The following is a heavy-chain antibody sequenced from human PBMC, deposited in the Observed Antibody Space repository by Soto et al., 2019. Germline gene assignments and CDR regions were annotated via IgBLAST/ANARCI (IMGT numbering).Heavy chain of an antibody. J-gene: IGHJ6*01. CDR3: TRGLLGGAPSYTFHGMDV. Sequence: EVQLVESGGGLVQPGGSLRLSCAASGFTFSDHYMDWVRQAPGKGLEWVARSRNRVNSHTTEYAASVKGRFTISRDESKSFLYLQMNRLKIEDTAVYYCTRGLLGGAPSYTFHGMDVWGQGTTVTVSS. CDR2: SRNRVNSHTT. D-gene: IGHD1-26*01. CDR1: GFTFSDHY. V-gene: IGHV3-72*01.